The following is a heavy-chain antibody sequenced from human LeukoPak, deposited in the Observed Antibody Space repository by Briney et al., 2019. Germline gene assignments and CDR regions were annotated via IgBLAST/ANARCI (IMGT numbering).Heavy chain of an antibody. CDR1: GGTFSSYA. CDR2: IIPIFGTA. V-gene: IGHV1-69*13. Sequence: SVKVSCKASGGTFSSYAISWVRQAPGQGLEWMGGIIPIFGTANYAQKFQGRVTITADESTSTAYMELSSLRSEDTAVYYCARFRREAQGWFGEFDYWGQGTLVTVSS. J-gene: IGHJ4*02. CDR3: ARFRREAQGWFGEFDY. D-gene: IGHD3-10*01.